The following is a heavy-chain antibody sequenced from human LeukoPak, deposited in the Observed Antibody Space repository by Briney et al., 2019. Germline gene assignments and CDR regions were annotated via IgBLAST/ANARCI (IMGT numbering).Heavy chain of an antibody. CDR2: INKDGSEE. Sequence: PGGSLRLSCAASEFMLSDYWMSWVRQAPGKGPEWVASINKDGSEEYYADSVKGRFTVSRDNAKNSLFLQMNNLRVEDTAIYYCATYDNWVAGDVWGQGTTVSVSS. D-gene: IGHD1-1*01. V-gene: IGHV3-7*01. J-gene: IGHJ6*02. CDR1: EFMLSDYW. CDR3: ATYDNWVAGDV.